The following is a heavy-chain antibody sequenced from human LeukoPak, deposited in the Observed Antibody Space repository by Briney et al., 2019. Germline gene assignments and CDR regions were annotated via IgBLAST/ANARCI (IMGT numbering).Heavy chain of an antibody. D-gene: IGHD3-22*01. V-gene: IGHV3-23*01. CDR2: ISGSGGST. J-gene: IGHJ4*02. CDR1: GFTFSSYG. CDR3: ARLPYYDTSGYLDY. Sequence: GGSLRLSCAASGFTFSSYGMSWVRPAPGQGLEWVSAISGSGGSTSYADSVKGRFTISRDNSKNTLYLQMNSLRAEDTAVYYCARLPYYDTSGYLDYWGQGTLVIVSS.